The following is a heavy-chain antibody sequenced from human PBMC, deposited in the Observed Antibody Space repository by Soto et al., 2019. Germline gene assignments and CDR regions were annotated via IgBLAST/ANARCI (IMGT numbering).Heavy chain of an antibody. J-gene: IGHJ4*02. V-gene: IGHV3-23*01. CDR2: ISGSGGST. Sequence: EVQLLESGGGLVQPGGSLRLACVASGFTSNNYAMSWARQAPGKGLEWVSVISGSGGSTYYADSVKGRFTISRDNSKNTLYLQMNSLRAEDTAVYYCAKVGGSSSWLLFDYWGQGTLVTVSS. CDR1: GFTSNNYA. D-gene: IGHD6-13*01. CDR3: AKVGGSSSWLLFDY.